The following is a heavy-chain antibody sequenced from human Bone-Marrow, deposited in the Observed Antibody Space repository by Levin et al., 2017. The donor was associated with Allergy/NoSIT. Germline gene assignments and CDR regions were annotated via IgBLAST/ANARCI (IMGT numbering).Heavy chain of an antibody. V-gene: IGHV4-39*01. J-gene: IGHJ4*02. CDR2: IYYSGST. Sequence: SETLSLTCTVSGGSISSSSYYWGWIRQPPGKGLEWIGSIYYSGSTYYNPSLKSRVTISVDTSKNQFSLKLSSVTAADTAVYYCARTTRYVLSQGDDYWGQGTLVTVSS. D-gene: IGHD3-16*01. CDR1: GGSISSSSYY. CDR3: ARTTRYVLSQGDDY.